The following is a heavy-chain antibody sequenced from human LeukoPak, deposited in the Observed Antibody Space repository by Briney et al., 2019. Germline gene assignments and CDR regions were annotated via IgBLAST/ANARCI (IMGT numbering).Heavy chain of an antibody. CDR1: GFAFSSYA. V-gene: IGHV3-23*01. J-gene: IGHJ4*02. CDR2: ISGSGGST. Sequence: GGSLRLSCAASGFAFSSYAMSWVRQAPGKGLEWVSAISGSGGSTYYADSVKGRFTISRDNSKNTLYLRMNSLRAEDTAVYYCAKMALGYYDSSGFDYWGQGTLVTVSS. D-gene: IGHD3-22*01. CDR3: AKMALGYYDSSGFDY.